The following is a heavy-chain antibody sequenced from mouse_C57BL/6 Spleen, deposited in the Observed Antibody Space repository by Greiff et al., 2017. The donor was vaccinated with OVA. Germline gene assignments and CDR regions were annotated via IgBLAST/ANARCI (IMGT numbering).Heavy chain of an antibody. CDR2: IYPGNSDT. CDR1: GYTFTSYW. Sequence: EVQLQQSGTVLARPGALVKMSCKTSGYTFTSYWLHWVKQRPGQGLEWIGAIYPGNSDTSYNQKFKGKAKLTAVTSASTAYMDLSSLTNEDSSVYYCTRCGYYYGSNYAMGYWGQGTSVTVSS. CDR3: TRCGYYYGSNYAMGY. V-gene: IGHV1-5*01. D-gene: IGHD1-1*01. J-gene: IGHJ4*01.